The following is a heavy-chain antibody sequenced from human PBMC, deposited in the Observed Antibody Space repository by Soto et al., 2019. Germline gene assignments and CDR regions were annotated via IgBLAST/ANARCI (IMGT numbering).Heavy chain of an antibody. Sequence: RSLTCTVSGGSISSYYWSWIRQPPGKGLEWIGYIYYSGSTNYNPSLKSRVTISVDTSKNQFSLKLSSVTAADTAVYYCARERDGYSPNAFDIWGQGTMVTVSS. D-gene: IGHD5-18*01. V-gene: IGHV4-59*01. CDR2: IYYSGST. CDR3: ARERDGYSPNAFDI. J-gene: IGHJ3*02. CDR1: GGSISSYY.